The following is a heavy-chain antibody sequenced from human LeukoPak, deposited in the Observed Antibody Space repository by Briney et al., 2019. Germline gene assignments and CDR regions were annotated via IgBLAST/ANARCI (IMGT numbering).Heavy chain of an antibody. J-gene: IGHJ4*02. CDR3: AKTRRYSSVFDY. CDR1: GFTFDDYA. V-gene: IGHV3-9*01. D-gene: IGHD6-25*01. CDR2: ISWNSGSI. Sequence: QPGRSLRLSCAASGFTFDDYAMHWVRQAPGKGLEWVSGISWNSGSIGYADSVKGRFTISRDNAKNSLYLQMNSLRAEDTALYYCAKTRRYSSVFDYWGQGTLVTVSS.